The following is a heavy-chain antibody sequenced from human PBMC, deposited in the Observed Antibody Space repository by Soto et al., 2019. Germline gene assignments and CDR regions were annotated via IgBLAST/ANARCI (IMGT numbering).Heavy chain of an antibody. Sequence: EVQLLESGGGLVQPGGSLRLSCAASGFTFSSYAMSWVRQAPGKGLEWVSAISGSGGSTYYADSVKGRFTISRDNSKNTLYLQMNSLRAEDTAVYYCAKDPGDCYSGCYDYWGQGTLVTVS. D-gene: IGHD2-21*02. CDR1: GFTFSSYA. J-gene: IGHJ4*02. CDR2: ISGSGGST. CDR3: AKDPGDCYSGCYDY. V-gene: IGHV3-23*01.